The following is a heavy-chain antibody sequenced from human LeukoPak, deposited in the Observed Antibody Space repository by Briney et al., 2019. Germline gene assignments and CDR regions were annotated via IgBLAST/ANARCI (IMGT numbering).Heavy chain of an antibody. CDR1: GYTFTGYY. CDR2: INPNSGGT. V-gene: IGHV1-2*02. D-gene: IGHD6-19*01. CDR3: ARSSSGWYSWFDP. J-gene: IGHJ5*02. Sequence: ASVKVSCTASGYTFTGYYMHWVRQAPGQGLEWMGWINPNSGGTNYAQKFQGRVTMTRDTSISTAYMELSRLRSDDTAVYYCARSSSGWYSWFDPWGQGTLVTVSS.